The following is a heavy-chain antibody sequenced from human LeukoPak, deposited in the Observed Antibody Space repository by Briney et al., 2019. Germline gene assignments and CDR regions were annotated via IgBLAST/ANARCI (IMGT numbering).Heavy chain of an antibody. J-gene: IGHJ4*02. Sequence: RGSLRLSCAASGFTFSSYAMSWVRQAPGKGLEWVSAISGSGGSTYYADPVKGRFTISRDNSKNTLYLQMNSLRVEDTALFYCARSRSGWSRFDSWGQGTLLTVSS. V-gene: IGHV3-23*01. D-gene: IGHD6-19*01. CDR1: GFTFSSYA. CDR2: ISGSGGST. CDR3: ARSRSGWSRFDS.